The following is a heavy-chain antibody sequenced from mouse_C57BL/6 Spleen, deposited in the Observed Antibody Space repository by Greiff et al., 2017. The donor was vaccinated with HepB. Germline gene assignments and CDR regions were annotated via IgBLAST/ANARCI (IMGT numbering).Heavy chain of an antibody. CDR2: IYPRSGNT. J-gene: IGHJ4*01. CDR3: ARLFTTVVARNMDD. D-gene: IGHD1-1*01. V-gene: IGHV1-81*01. CDR1: GYTFTSYG. Sequence: QVQLQQSGAELARPGASVKLSCKASGYTFTSYGISWVKQRTGQGLEWIGEIYPRSGNTYYNEKFTGKATLTADKSSSTAYMELRSLTSEDSAVYFCARLFTTVVARNMDDWGQGTSVTVAS.